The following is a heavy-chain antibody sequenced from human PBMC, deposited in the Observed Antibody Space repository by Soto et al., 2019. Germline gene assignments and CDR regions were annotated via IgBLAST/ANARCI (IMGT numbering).Heavy chain of an antibody. V-gene: IGHV5-10-1*01. CDR3: ARQIYDSDTGPNFQYYFDS. CDR2: IDPSDSQT. CDR1: GYSFAGYW. D-gene: IGHD3-22*01. Sequence: GESLKISCKGAGYSFAGYWITWVRQKPGKGLEWMGRIDPSDSQTYYSPSFRGHVTISVTKSITTVFLQWSSLRASDTAMYYCARQIYDSDTGPNFQYYFDSWGQGTPVTVSS. J-gene: IGHJ4*02.